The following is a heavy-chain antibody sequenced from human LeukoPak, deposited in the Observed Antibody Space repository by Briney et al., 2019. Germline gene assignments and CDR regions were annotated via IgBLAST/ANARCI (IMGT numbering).Heavy chain of an antibody. D-gene: IGHD5-18*01. CDR1: GFTFSNYW. Sequence: PGGSLRLSCAASGFTFSNYWMHWVRQAPGKGLVWVSRINPDGSDTSYADSVKGRFTISRDNAKNTLYLQMNSLRAEDTAVYYCVIRCSYGYFDYWGQGTLVTVSS. V-gene: IGHV3-74*01. CDR3: VIRCSYGYFDY. CDR2: INPDGSDT. J-gene: IGHJ4*02.